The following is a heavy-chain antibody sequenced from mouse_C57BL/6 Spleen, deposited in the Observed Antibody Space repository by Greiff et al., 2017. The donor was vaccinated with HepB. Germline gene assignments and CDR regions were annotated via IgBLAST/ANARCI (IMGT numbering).Heavy chain of an antibody. CDR2: INPSSGYT. Sequence: VQGVESGAELARPGASVKMSCKASGYTFTSYTMHWVKQRPGQGLEWIGYINPSSGYTKYNQKFKDKATLTADKSSSTAYMQLSSLTSEDSAVYYCAREGAYYSNLDYWGQGTTLTVSS. J-gene: IGHJ2*01. CDR3: AREGAYYSNLDY. D-gene: IGHD2-5*01. CDR1: GYTFTSYT. V-gene: IGHV1-4*01.